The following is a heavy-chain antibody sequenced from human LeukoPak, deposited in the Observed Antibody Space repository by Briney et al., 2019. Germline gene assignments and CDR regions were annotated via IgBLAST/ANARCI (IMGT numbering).Heavy chain of an antibody. Sequence: GGSLRLSCAASGFTFSSYSMNWVRQTPGKGLEWVSYISSSSTIYYADSVKGRFTISRDNAKNSLYLQMNSLRAEDTAVYYCARGSSSSLTFDYWGQGTLVTVSS. CDR1: GFTFSSYS. D-gene: IGHD6-6*01. CDR3: ARGSSSSLTFDY. J-gene: IGHJ4*02. CDR2: ISSSSTI. V-gene: IGHV3-48*04.